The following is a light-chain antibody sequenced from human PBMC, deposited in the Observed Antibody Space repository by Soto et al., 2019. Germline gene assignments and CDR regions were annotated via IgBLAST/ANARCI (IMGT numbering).Light chain of an antibody. CDR3: QQPTQWPIT. CDR1: QSAGNF. CDR2: YIS. J-gene: IGKJ5*01. V-gene: IGKV3D-15*01. Sequence: MVLKQAPSTLSMTPGESATLSCRASQSAGNFLAWYQQKPGQAPRLLIYYISTRATGIPARFSGSGSGTEFTLTINCLQSEDSALYYCQQPTQWPITLAQGTLLEIK.